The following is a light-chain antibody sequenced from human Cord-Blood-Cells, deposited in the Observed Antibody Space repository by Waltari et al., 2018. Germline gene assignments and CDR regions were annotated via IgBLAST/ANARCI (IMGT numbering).Light chain of an antibody. CDR2: EGS. V-gene: IGLV2-23*01. CDR1: SSDVGSYNL. J-gene: IGLJ3*02. CDR3: CSYAGRV. Sequence: QSALTQPASVSGSPGQSITISCTGTSSDVGSYNLVSWYQQHPGKAPKLMIYEGSKRPSGVSNRFSCSKSGNTASLTISGLQAEDEADYYCCSYAGRVFGGGTKLTVL.